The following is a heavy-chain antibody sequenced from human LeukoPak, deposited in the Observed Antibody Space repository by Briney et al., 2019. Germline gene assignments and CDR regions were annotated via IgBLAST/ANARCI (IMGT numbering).Heavy chain of an antibody. Sequence: GESLKISCAASGFTFSNYAMSWVRQAPGKGLEWVSTISSSGGSTYYADSVKGRFTISRDNAKNSLYLQMNSLRAEDTAVYYCARVYQLLPDWGQGTLVTVSS. D-gene: IGHD2-2*01. CDR1: GFTFSNYA. CDR2: ISSSGGST. V-gene: IGHV3-23*01. CDR3: ARVYQLLPD. J-gene: IGHJ4*02.